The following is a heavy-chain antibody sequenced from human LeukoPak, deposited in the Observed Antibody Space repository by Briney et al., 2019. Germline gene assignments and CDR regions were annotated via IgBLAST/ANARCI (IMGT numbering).Heavy chain of an antibody. Sequence: SETLSLTCTVSGASISDYYWSSIRQPPGKRLERIAYMYYSGIPNYSRSLKSRVTMPADKSNNQVSLTLTSVTAADTAVYYCASHHGRGEAFDYWGRGTLVTVSS. V-gene: IGHV4-59*08. CDR1: GASISDYY. D-gene: IGHD3-16*01. CDR3: ASHHGRGEAFDY. J-gene: IGHJ4*02. CDR2: MYYSGIP.